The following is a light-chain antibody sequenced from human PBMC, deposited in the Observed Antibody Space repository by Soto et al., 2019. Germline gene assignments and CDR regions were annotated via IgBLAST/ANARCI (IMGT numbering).Light chain of an antibody. V-gene: IGKV3-20*01. Sequence: EIGLTQSPGTLSLSPGERATLSCRTSQSVSSSYLACYQQKPGQAPRLLIYAASSRATGIPDRFSGSGSGTDFSLTISRLEPEDFAVYYCQQYGSSPITFGQGTRLEIK. CDR2: AAS. J-gene: IGKJ5*01. CDR1: QSVSSSY. CDR3: QQYGSSPIT.